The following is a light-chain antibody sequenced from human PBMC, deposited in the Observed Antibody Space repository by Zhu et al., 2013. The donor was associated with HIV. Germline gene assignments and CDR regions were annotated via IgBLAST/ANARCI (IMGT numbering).Light chain of an antibody. CDR3: QQYGNAPWT. J-gene: IGKJ1*01. CDR1: QSVANS. CDR2: DAS. V-gene: IGKV3-20*01. Sequence: DIVLTQSPGTLSLSPGERATLSCRASQSVANSLAWYQQKPGQAPRLVIYDASRRATGIPARFSGSGSGTDFTLTISRLEPEDFAVYYCQQYGNAPWTFGQGTKVEIK.